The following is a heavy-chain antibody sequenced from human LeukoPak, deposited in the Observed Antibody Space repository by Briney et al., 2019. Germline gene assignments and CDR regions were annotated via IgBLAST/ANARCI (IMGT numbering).Heavy chain of an antibody. D-gene: IGHD1-1*01. Sequence: SETLSLTCTVSGGSISSSSYYWGWIRQPPGKGLEWIGNIYYSGSTYYNPSLKSRVTISVDTSKNQFSLKLSSVTAADTAVYYCAREGLERLRFAWFDPWGQGTLVTVSS. V-gene: IGHV4-39*07. CDR2: IYYSGST. J-gene: IGHJ5*02. CDR1: GGSISSSSYY. CDR3: AREGLERLRFAWFDP.